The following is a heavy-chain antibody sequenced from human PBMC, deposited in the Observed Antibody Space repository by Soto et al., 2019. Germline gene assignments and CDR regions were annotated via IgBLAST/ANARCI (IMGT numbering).Heavy chain of an antibody. V-gene: IGHV3-30*18. CDR1: GFTFSSYG. Sequence: AGSLRLSCAASGFTFSSYGMHWVRQAPGKGLEWVAVISYDGSNKYYADSVKGRFTISRDNSKNTLYLQMNSLRAEDTAVYYCAKDSDQGGMDVWGQGTTVTVSS. D-gene: IGHD3-10*01. J-gene: IGHJ6*02. CDR2: ISYDGSNK. CDR3: AKDSDQGGMDV.